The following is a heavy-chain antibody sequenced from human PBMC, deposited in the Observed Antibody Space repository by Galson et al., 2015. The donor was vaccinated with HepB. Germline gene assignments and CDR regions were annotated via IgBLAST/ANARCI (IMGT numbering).Heavy chain of an antibody. CDR2: IRTYNGNT. CDR1: GYTFNDYG. V-gene: IGHV1-18*01. CDR3: ARGNYYASGSYYF. D-gene: IGHD3-10*01. Sequence: SVKVSCKASGYTFNDYGICWVRQAPGQGLEWMGCIRTYNGNTRNPQKFQGRVTLTTGTSTSTAYMELRSLKSDDTAVYYCARGNYYASGSYYFWGQGTLVTASS. J-gene: IGHJ4*02.